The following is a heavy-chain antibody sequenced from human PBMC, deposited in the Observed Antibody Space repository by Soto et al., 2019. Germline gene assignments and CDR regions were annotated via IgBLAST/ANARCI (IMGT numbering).Heavy chain of an antibody. J-gene: IGHJ4*02. CDR1: GYTFTSYG. CDR2: ISADNGNT. D-gene: IGHD2-8*01. V-gene: IGHV1-18*01. Sequence: QVQLVQSGAEVKKPGASVKVSCKASGYTFTSYGIRWVRQAPGQGLEWMGWISADNGNTNYAQKLQGRVTMTKDTATVTVYMELRTLRADDTVVYFCARDVGYCATGDDWGPGALGSDSS. CDR3: ARDVGYCATGDD.